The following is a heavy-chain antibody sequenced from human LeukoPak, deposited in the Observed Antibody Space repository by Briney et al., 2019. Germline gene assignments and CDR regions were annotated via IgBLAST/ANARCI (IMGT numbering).Heavy chain of an antibody. J-gene: IGHJ5*02. CDR2: ISGSGGST. CDR3: AKLGLAAALLYNWFDP. V-gene: IGHV3-23*01. CDR1: GFTFSSYA. D-gene: IGHD6-13*01. Sequence: GGSLRLSCAASGFTFSSYAMSWVRQAPGKGLEWVSAISGSGGSTYYADSVKGRFTISRDNSKKTLYLQMNSLRAEDTAVYYCAKLGLAAALLYNWFDPWGQGTLVTVSS.